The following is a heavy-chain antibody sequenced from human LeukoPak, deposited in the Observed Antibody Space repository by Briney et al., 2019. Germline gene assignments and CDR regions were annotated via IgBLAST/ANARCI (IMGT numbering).Heavy chain of an antibody. CDR2: IWSDGSDK. CDR3: AKDAQRGFDYSNSLQN. J-gene: IGHJ1*01. Sequence: HPGGSLRLSCAASGFTFSHYGMHWVRQTPGAGLEWVAVIWSDGSDKYYAKSVKGRFTISRDNSKNSLFLQMNSLRAEDTAVYYCAKDAQRGFDYSNSLQNWDQGILVTVSS. D-gene: IGHD4-11*01. V-gene: IGHV3-33*06. CDR1: GFTFSHYG.